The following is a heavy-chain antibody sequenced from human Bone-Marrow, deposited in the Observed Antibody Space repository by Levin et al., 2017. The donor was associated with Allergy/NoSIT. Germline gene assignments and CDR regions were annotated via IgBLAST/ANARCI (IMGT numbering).Heavy chain of an antibody. J-gene: IGHJ4*02. CDR3: ARDLWVVVPAAIVPPDYFDY. CDR1: GFTFSSYA. CDR2: ISYDGSNK. D-gene: IGHD2-2*01. Sequence: GESLKISCAASGFTFSSYAMHWVRQAPGKGLEWVAVISYDGSNKYYADSVKGRFTISRDNSKNTLYLQMNSLRAEDTAVYYCARDLWVVVPAAIVPPDYFDYWGQGTLVTVSS. V-gene: IGHV3-30-3*01.